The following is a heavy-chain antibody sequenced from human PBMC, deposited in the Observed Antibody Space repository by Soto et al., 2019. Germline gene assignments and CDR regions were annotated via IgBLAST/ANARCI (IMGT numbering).Heavy chain of an antibody. V-gene: IGHV4-31*03. Sequence: QVQLQESGPGLVKPSQTLSLTCTVSGGSISSGGYYWSWIRQHPGKGLEWIGYIYYSGSTYYNPSLMPRARPSASPAETAVAVLRSSLIAADTDGYYWAWEEGGGYDLRWLDPWGPGTLVTVSS. CDR2: IYYSGST. J-gene: IGHJ5*02. D-gene: IGHD5-12*01. CDR1: GGSISSGGYY. CDR3: AWEEGGGYDLRWLDP.